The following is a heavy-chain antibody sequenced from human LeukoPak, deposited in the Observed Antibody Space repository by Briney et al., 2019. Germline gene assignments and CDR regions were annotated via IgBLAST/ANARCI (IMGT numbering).Heavy chain of an antibody. CDR1: GGTFSSYA. V-gene: IGHV1-69*06. CDR2: IIPIFGTA. Sequence: GASVKVSCKASGGTFSSYAISWVRQAPGQGLEWMGGIIPIFGTANYAQKFQGRVTITADKSTSTAYMELSSLRSEDTAVYYCAKGEAYYYGSGSYSHHPYYFDYWGQGTLVTVSS. CDR3: AKGEAYYYGSGSYSHHPYYFDY. D-gene: IGHD3-10*01. J-gene: IGHJ4*02.